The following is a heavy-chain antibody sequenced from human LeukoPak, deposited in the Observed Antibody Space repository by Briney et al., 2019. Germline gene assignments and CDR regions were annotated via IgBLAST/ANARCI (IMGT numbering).Heavy chain of an antibody. D-gene: IGHD3-22*01. V-gene: IGHV3-30*02. CDR3: ARETYYYDSSGSVDY. Sequence: PGGSLRLSCAASGFIFSSYGMHWVRQAPGKGLEWVAFIRYDGSNKYYADSVKGRFTISRDNAKNSLYLQMNSLRAEDTAVYYCARETYYYDSSGSVDYWGQGTLVTVSS. CDR1: GFIFSSYG. CDR2: IRYDGSNK. J-gene: IGHJ4*02.